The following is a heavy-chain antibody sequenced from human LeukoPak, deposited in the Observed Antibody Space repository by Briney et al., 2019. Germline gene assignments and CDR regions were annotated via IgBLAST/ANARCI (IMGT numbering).Heavy chain of an antibody. CDR1: DFPFIGYT. CDR2: IPYDGSQN. V-gene: IGHV3-30*04. Sequence: LPGGSLRLSCAASDFPFIGYTMHWVRQAPGKGLEWVAGIPYDGSQNSYADSVKGRFTISRDNSKNTLYLQMNSLRAEDTAVYYCAKDLLLYGYWVMDVWGKGTTVTVSS. CDR3: AKDLLLYGYWVMDV. J-gene: IGHJ6*03. D-gene: IGHD3-22*01.